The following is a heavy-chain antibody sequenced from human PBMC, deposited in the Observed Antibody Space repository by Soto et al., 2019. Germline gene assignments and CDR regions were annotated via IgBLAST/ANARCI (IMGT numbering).Heavy chain of an antibody. CDR3: ARSRVSTPRLEDPFDI. J-gene: IGHJ3*02. CDR1: GYSFTIYW. D-gene: IGHD5-12*01. Sequence: GESLKISCKGSGYSFTIYWLAWVRQIPGKGLEYMGIIYPGDSDSRYSPAFQGQVTISADKSINTAYLQWTSLKASDTAIYYCARSRVSTPRLEDPFDIWGQGTRVTVSS. CDR2: IYPGDSDS. V-gene: IGHV5-51*01.